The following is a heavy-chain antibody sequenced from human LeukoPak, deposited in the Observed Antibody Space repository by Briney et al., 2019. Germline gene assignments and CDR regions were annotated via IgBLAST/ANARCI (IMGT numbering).Heavy chain of an antibody. D-gene: IGHD3-3*01. CDR1: GFTFSSYA. CDR3: AKDSAFWSGYYVDC. V-gene: IGHV3-23*01. Sequence: GGSLRLSCAATGFTFSSYAMSWVRQAPGKGLEWVSVISGGGGNTVYADSVKGRFTISRDNSKNTLVLQMNSLRAEDTAVYYCAKDSAFWSGYYVDCWGQGTLVTVSS. CDR2: ISGGGGNT. J-gene: IGHJ4*02.